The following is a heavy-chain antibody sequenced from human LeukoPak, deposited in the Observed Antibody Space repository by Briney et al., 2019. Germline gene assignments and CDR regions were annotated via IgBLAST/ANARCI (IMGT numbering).Heavy chain of an antibody. J-gene: IGHJ1*01. Sequence: ASVKVSCKASGYTFTNFGISWVRQAPGQRPEWMGWISAYNGNTNYAQNLQDRVTLTTDTSTTTVYMELKSLRSDDTAVYYCARDKEEAYDTSGMSQHWGQGTLVTASS. CDR3: ARDKEEAYDTSGMSQH. CDR1: GYTFTNFG. D-gene: IGHD3-22*01. V-gene: IGHV1-18*01. CDR2: ISAYNGNT.